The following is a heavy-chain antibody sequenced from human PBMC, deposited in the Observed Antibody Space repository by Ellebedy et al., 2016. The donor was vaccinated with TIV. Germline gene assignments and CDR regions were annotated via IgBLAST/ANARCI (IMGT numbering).Heavy chain of an antibody. V-gene: IGHV3-48*04. Sequence: GESLKISCAASGMTFSSFSMNWVRQAPGKGLEWVSSISSSSSTIYYADSVKGRFNISRDNAKSSLFLQMSSLRPDDTAVYYCVRGGGSGNHFEFWGQGTLVAVSS. D-gene: IGHD6-19*01. CDR2: ISSSSSTI. CDR3: VRGGGSGNHFEF. CDR1: GMTFSSFS. J-gene: IGHJ4*02.